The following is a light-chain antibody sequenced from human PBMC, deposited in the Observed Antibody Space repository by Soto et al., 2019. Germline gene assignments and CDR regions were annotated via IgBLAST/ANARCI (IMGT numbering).Light chain of an antibody. V-gene: IGLV1-40*01. CDR1: TSNIGAGYD. CDR2: GSR. CDR3: QSYDSSLSGSRV. J-gene: IGLJ1*01. Sequence: QSTLTQPPSVSGSPGQRANISCTGTTSNIGAGYDVHWYQQLPETAPKLLIYGSRNRPSGVPERFSASKSGNSASLAITGLQADDEVDYYCQSYDSSLSGSRVFGTGTKVTV.